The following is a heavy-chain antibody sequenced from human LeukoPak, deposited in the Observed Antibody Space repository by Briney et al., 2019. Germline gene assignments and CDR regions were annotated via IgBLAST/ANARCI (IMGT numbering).Heavy chain of an antibody. CDR3: AREYSYGFTAPHNWFDP. CDR1: GYSISSGYY. Sequence: PSETLSLTCTVSGYSISSGYYWGWIRQPPGKGLEWIGSIYHSGSTYYNPSLKSRVTISVDTSKNQFSLKLSSVTAADTAVYYCAREYSYGFTAPHNWFDPWGQGTLVTVSS. J-gene: IGHJ5*02. D-gene: IGHD5-18*01. V-gene: IGHV4-38-2*02. CDR2: IYHSGST.